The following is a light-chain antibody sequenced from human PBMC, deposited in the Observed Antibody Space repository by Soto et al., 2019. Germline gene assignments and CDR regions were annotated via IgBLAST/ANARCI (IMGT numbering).Light chain of an antibody. V-gene: IGKV4-1*01. CDR2: WAS. J-gene: IGKJ1*01. Sequence: DIVMTQSPDSLAVSLGERATINCKSSQSVLYSSNNKNYLAGYQQKPGQPSKLLIYWASTRESGVPDRFSGSGSGKDFTLTISSLHAEDVAIYSCQQYYSSPRTFGQGTKAETK. CDR1: QSVLYSSNNKNY. CDR3: QQYYSSPRT.